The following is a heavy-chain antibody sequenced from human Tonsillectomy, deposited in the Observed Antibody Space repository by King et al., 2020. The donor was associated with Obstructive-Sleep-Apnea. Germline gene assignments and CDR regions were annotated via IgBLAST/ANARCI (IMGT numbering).Heavy chain of an antibody. V-gene: IGHV3-74*01. CDR2: ISSDGGAP. D-gene: IGHD2-8*01. J-gene: IGHJ4*02. CDR1: GFSFSSSW. CDR3: ATAVM. Sequence: VQLVESGGGLVQPEGSLRLPCAASGFSFSSSWMHWVRKAPGKGLQWTSYISSDGGAPTYPDSVRGRFTISRDNAKNTPFLQMSSLRAEDTAVYYCATAVMGGQGTLVTVSS.